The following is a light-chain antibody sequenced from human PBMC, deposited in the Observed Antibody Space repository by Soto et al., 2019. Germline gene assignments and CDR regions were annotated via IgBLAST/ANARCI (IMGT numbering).Light chain of an antibody. Sequence: IQMTQSPSTLSASVGDRVTITCRASQSVSSWLAWYQQKPGKAPKLLIYKASTLQSGVPLRFSGSGSGTEFTLTISSLQPDDFATYYSQQYNSYWTFGQGTKVEIK. V-gene: IGKV1-5*03. CDR2: KAS. CDR1: QSVSSW. J-gene: IGKJ1*01. CDR3: QQYNSYWT.